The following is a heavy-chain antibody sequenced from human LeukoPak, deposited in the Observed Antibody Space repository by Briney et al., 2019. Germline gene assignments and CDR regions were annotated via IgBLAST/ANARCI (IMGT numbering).Heavy chain of an antibody. J-gene: IGHJ4*02. CDR2: ISSSSSYI. D-gene: IGHD2-2*01. CDR1: GFTFSSYS. Sequence: GGSLRLSCAASGFTFSSYSMNWVRQAPGKGLEWVSSISSSSSYIYYADSVKGRFTISRDNAKNSLYLQMNSLRAEDTAVYYCARDALGYCSSTSCSEPDYWGQGTLVTVSS. V-gene: IGHV3-21*01. CDR3: ARDALGYCSSTSCSEPDY.